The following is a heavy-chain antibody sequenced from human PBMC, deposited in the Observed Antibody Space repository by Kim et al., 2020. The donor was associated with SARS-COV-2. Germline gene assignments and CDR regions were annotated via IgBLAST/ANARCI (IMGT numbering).Heavy chain of an antibody. CDR3: ARDVGDDILTGSSE. CDR1: GGTFSSYA. Sequence: SVKVSCKASGGTFSSYAINWVRQAPGQGLEWMGGIIAIFGTANYAQKFQGRVTITADESTSTAYMELSSLRSEDTAVYYCARDVGDDILTGSSEWGQETLVTVSS. D-gene: IGHD3-9*01. V-gene: IGHV1-69*13. J-gene: IGHJ4*02. CDR2: IIAIFGTA.